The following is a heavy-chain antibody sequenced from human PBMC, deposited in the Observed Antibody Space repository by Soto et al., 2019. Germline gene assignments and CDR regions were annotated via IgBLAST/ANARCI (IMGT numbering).Heavy chain of an antibody. CDR2: IYYSGST. J-gene: IGHJ1*01. V-gene: IGHV4-59*01. CDR1: GGSISSYY. CDR3: ARSYGDYFKFFQH. Sequence: VQLQESGPGLVKPSETLSLTCTVSGGSISSYYWSWIRQPPVKGLEWIGYIYYSGSTNYNPSLKSRVTISVDTSKNQFSLKLTSVTAADTAVYYCARSYGDYFKFFQHWGQGTLVTVSS. D-gene: IGHD4-17*01.